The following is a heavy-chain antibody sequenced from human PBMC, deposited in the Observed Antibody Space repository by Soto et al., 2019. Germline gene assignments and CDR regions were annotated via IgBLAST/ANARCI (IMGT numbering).Heavy chain of an antibody. CDR1: GFTFSSYA. V-gene: IGHV3-30-3*01. Sequence: GSLRLSCAASGFTFSSYAMHWVRQAPGKGLEWVAVISYDGSNKYYADSVKGRFTISRDNSKNTLYLQMNSLRAEDTAVYYCAGDPDGGSCYSCPNFDYWGQGTLVTVSS. D-gene: IGHD2-15*01. CDR3: AGDPDGGSCYSCPNFDY. CDR2: ISYDGSNK. J-gene: IGHJ4*02.